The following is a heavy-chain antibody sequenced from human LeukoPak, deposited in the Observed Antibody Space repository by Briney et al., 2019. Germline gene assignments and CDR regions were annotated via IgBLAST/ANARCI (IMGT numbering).Heavy chain of an antibody. CDR3: AREGTDYDFWSGYLDAFDI. J-gene: IGHJ3*02. CDR2: ISAYNGNT. V-gene: IGHV1-18*01. D-gene: IGHD3-3*01. CDR1: GYTFTSYG. Sequence: ASVKVSCKASGYTFTSYGISWVRQAPGQGLEWKGWISAYNGNTNYAQKLQGRVTMATDTSTSTAYMELRSLRSDDTAVYYCAREGTDYDFWSGYLDAFDIWGQGTMVTSLQ.